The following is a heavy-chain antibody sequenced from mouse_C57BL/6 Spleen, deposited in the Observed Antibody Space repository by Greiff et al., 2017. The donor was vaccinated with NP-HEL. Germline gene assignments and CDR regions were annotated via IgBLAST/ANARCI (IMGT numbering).Heavy chain of an antibody. CDR3: TLTGTGDY. CDR1: GFNIKDDY. Sequence: EVQLQQSGAELVRPGASVKLSCTASGFNIKDDYMHWVKQRPEQGLEWIGWIDPENGDTEYASKFQGKATITADTSSNTAYLQLSSLTSEDTAVYYCTLTGTGDYWGQGTTLTVSS. CDR2: IDPENGDT. V-gene: IGHV14-4*01. D-gene: IGHD4-1*01. J-gene: IGHJ2*01.